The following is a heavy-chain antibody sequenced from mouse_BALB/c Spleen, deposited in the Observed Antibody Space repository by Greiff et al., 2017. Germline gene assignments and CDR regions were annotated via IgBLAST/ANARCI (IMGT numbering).Heavy chain of an antibody. J-gene: IGHJ2*01. D-gene: IGHD1-2*01. CDR1: GDSITSGY. Sequence: VQLKESGPSLVKPSQTLSLTCSVTGDSITSGYWNWIRKFPGNKLEYMGYISYSGSTYYNPSLKSRISITRDTSKNQYYLQLNSVTTEDTATYYCARYRLGQYYFDYWGQGTTLTVSS. V-gene: IGHV3-8*02. CDR2: ISYSGST. CDR3: ARYRLGQYYFDY.